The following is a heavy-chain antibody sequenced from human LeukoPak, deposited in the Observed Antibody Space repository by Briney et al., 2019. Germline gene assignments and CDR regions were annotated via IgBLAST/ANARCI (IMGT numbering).Heavy chain of an antibody. J-gene: IGHJ5*02. CDR2: IYYSGST. CDR1: GGSISSYY. Sequence: SETLSLTCTVSGGSISSYYWSWIRQPPGKGLEWIGYIYYSGSTNYNPSLKSRVTISVDTSKNQFSLKLSSVTAADTAVYYCARGRDIVVVPAARRPLNWFDPWGQGTLVTVSS. CDR3: ARGRDIVVVPAARRPLNWFDP. D-gene: IGHD2-2*01. V-gene: IGHV4-59*01.